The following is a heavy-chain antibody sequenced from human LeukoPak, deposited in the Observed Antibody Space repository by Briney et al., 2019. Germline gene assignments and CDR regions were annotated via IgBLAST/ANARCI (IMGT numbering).Heavy chain of an antibody. CDR1: GGSISSSSYY. J-gene: IGHJ4*01. CDR2: IYYSGST. CDR3: ARDRYCSSTSCPGGFDY. V-gene: IGHV4-39*07. Sequence: SETLSLTCTVSGGSISSSSYYWGWIRQPPGKGLEWIGSIYYSGSTYYNPSLKSRVTISVDTSKNQFSLKLSSVTAADTAVYYCARDRYCSSTSCPGGFDYWGHGTLVTVSS. D-gene: IGHD2-2*01.